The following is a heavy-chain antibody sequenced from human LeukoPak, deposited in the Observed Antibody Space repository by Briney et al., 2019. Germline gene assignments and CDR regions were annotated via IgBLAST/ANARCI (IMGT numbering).Heavy chain of an antibody. V-gene: IGHV1-2*02. CDR2: INPNSGGT. J-gene: IGHJ4*02. Sequence: ASVKVSCKASGYTFTGYYMYWVRQAPGQGLEWMGWINPNSGGTNYAQKFQGRVTMTRDTSISTAYMELSRLRSDDTAVYYCARDLGTYYYDFDYWGQGTLVTVSS. CDR3: ARDLGTYYYDFDY. CDR1: GYTFTGYY. D-gene: IGHD3-10*01.